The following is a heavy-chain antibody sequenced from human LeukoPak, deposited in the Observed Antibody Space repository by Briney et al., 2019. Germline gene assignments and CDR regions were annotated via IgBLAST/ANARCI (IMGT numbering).Heavy chain of an antibody. J-gene: IGHJ4*02. CDR3: ARGQGRDGYNGILEY. Sequence: SETLSLTCAVYGGSFSGYYWTWIRQPPGKGLEWIGEISPSGSTNYNPSLKSRVTISVDTSKNQFSLKLRSVTAADTAVFYCARGQGRDGYNGILEYWGQGALVTVSS. CDR2: ISPSGST. CDR1: GGSFSGYY. V-gene: IGHV4-34*01. D-gene: IGHD5-24*01.